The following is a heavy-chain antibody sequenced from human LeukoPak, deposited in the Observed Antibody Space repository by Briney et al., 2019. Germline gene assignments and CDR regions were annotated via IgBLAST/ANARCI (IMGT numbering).Heavy chain of an antibody. CDR1: GFNLRCYY. V-gene: IGHV3-11*01. CDR3: ARDRYVGATTAGDSDS. CDR2: IGSSGSTI. Sequence: GSLRLFCAGLGFNLRCYYMGWDRPAPGKGLEGVSYIGSSGSTIYYADSVKGRFTISRDNAKNSLYLQMNSLRAEDTAVYYCARDRYVGATTAGDSDSWGQGTLVTVSS. J-gene: IGHJ4*02. D-gene: IGHD1-26*01.